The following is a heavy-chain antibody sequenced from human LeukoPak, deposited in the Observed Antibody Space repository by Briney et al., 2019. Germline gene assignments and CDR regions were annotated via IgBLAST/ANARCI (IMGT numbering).Heavy chain of an antibody. CDR1: GGSISSYY. CDR2: IYYSGST. J-gene: IGHJ4*02. CDR3: ARDRGSGWYFDY. D-gene: IGHD6-19*01. V-gene: IGHV4-59*01. Sequence: SGTLSLTCTVSGGSISSYYWSWIRQPPGKGLEWIGYIYYSGSTNYNPSLKSRVTISVDTSKNQFSPKLSSVTAADTAVYYCARDRGSGWYFDYWGQGTLVTVSS.